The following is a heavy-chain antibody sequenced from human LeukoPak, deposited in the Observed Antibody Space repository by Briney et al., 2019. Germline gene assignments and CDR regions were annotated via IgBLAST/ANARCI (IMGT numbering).Heavy chain of an antibody. J-gene: IGHJ3*01. CDR2: INHSGST. CDR1: GGSFSGYY. CDR3: ARIFSSNWYNERGAFDV. Sequence: SETLSLTCAVYGGSFSGYYWSWIRQPPGKGLEWIGEINHSGSTNYSPSLKSRVTISVDTSKNQFSLKLRSVTAADTAVYYCARIFSSNWYNERGAFDVWGQGTMVTVSS. V-gene: IGHV4-34*01. D-gene: IGHD6-13*01.